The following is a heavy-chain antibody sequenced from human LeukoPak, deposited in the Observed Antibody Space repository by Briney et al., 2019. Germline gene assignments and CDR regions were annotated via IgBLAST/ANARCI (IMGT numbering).Heavy chain of an antibody. J-gene: IGHJ5*02. CDR2: ISAYNGNT. CDR1: GYTFTSYG. Sequence: GASVKVSCKASGYTFTSYGISWVRQAPGQGLEWMGWISAYNGNTNYAQKLQGRVTMTTDTSTSTAYMELRSLRSDDTAVYYCARDLGPSRVYSGSYRDWWFDPWGQGTLVTVSS. V-gene: IGHV1-18*01. CDR3: ARDLGPSRVYSGSYRDWWFDP. D-gene: IGHD1-26*01.